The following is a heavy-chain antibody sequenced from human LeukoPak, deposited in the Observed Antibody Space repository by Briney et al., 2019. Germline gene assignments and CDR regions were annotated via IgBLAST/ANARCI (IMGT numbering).Heavy chain of an antibody. J-gene: IGHJ4*02. CDR2: LSGSGAST. Sequence: PGGSLRLSCAASGFTFSSYAMSWVRQAPGKGLEWVSALSGSGASTYYADSVKGRFTISRDNSRNTLYLQMNTLRAEDTAVYYCVKERDRGTDVADDFDFWGQGTLVTVSS. D-gene: IGHD6-19*01. CDR1: GFTFSSYA. CDR3: VKERDRGTDVADDFDF. V-gene: IGHV3-23*01.